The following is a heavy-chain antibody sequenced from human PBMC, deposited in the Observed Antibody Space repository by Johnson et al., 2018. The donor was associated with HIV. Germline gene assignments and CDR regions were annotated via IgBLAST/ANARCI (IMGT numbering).Heavy chain of an antibody. D-gene: IGHD6-19*01. CDR2: ISYDGSNK. J-gene: IGHJ3*02. CDR3: AREAGGEAVAGPEMDAFDI. CDR1: GFTFSSYW. Sequence: QVQLVESGGGLVQPGWSLRLSCAASGFTFSSYWMSWVRQAPGKGLEWVAVISYDGSNKYYADSVKGRFTISRDNSKNTLYLQMNSLRAEDTAVYYCAREAGGEAVAGPEMDAFDIWGQGTMVTVSS. V-gene: IGHV3-30-3*01.